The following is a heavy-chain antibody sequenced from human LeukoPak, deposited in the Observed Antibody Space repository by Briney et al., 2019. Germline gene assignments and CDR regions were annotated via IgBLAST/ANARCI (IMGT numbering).Heavy chain of an antibody. CDR1: GCTFTSYY. Sequence: ASVKVSCKASGCTFTSYYMHWVRQAPGQGLEWMGIINPSGGSTSYAQKFQGRVTMTRDTSTSTVYMELSSLRSEDTAVYYCARGLLSGRYGGYYFDYWGQGTLVTVSS. D-gene: IGHD1-26*01. V-gene: IGHV1-46*01. CDR3: ARGLLSGRYGGYYFDY. J-gene: IGHJ4*02. CDR2: INPSGGST.